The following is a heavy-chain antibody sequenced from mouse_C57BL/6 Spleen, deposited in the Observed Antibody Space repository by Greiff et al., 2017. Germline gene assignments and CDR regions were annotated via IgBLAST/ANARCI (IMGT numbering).Heavy chain of an antibody. CDR2: ISSGSSTI. Sequence: EVQLVESGGGLVKPGGSLKLSCAASGFTFSAYGMHWVRQAPEKGLEWVAYISSGSSTIYYADTVKGRFTISRDNAKNTLFLQMTSLRSEDTAMYYCARGDGNYPLYFAVWGTGTTVTVSS. D-gene: IGHD2-1*01. CDR1: GFTFSAYG. V-gene: IGHV5-17*01. CDR3: ARGDGNYPLYFAV. J-gene: IGHJ1*03.